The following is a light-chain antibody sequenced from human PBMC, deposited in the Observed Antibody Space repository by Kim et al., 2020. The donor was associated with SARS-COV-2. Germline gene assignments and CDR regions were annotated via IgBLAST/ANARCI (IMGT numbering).Light chain of an antibody. Sequence: SPGDRAPLSCRASQSIGNDLAWFQHKPGQAPRLLIYGTSNRATGIPARFSGSGSGSEFTLTISSLEPEDSAVYYCQQRNNWPLTFGGGTKVDIK. V-gene: IGKV3-11*01. CDR3: QQRNNWPLT. J-gene: IGKJ4*01. CDR2: GTS. CDR1: QSIGND.